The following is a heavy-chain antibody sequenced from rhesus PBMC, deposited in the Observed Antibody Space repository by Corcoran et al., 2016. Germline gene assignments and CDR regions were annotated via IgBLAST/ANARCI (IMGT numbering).Heavy chain of an antibody. Sequence: QVQLQESGPGLVKPSETLSLTCAVSGGSISDTYYWNWIRQPPGKGLEWIGNISGDSASTYYNPSLKSRVTISKDTSKNQFFLKLSSVTAADTAVYYCARGWEWYGYWGQGVLVTVSS. CDR2: ISGDSAST. CDR1: GGSISDTYY. D-gene: IGHD2-27*01. V-gene: IGHV4S9*01. J-gene: IGHJ4*01. CDR3: ARGWEWYGY.